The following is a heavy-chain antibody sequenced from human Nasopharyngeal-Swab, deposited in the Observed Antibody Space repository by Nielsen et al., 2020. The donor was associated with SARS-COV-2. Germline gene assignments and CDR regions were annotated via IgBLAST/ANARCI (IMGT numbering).Heavy chain of an antibody. V-gene: IGHV3-7*03. CDR3: AGLDQRELRGSNY. J-gene: IGHJ4*02. Sequence: GGSLRLSCTAPGGSLRSDWMSWVRQAPGKGLEWVAMIKRDGSEPKYVDSVKGRFTISRDNAKKSMYLQMNSLRAEDTALYYCAGLDQRELRGSNYWGQGTLVAVSS. CDR2: IKRDGSEP. CDR1: GGSLRSDW. D-gene: IGHD1-7*01.